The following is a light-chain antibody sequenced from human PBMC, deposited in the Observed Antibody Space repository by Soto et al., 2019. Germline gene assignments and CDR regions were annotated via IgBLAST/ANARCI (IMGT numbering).Light chain of an antibody. J-gene: IGLJ2*01. V-gene: IGLV2-14*01. CDR3: SSYTSSDTLVV. CDR1: SGDVGGYNY. Sequence: QSALTQPASVSGSPGQSITISCTGTSGDVGGYNYVSWYQQHPGKAPKLMIYDVNNRPSGVSNRFSGSKSGNTASLTISGLQAEDEADYYCSSYTSSDTLVVFGGGTKLTVL. CDR2: DVN.